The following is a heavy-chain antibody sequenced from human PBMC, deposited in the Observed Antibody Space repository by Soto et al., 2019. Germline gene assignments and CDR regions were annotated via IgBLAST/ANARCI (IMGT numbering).Heavy chain of an antibody. CDR2: INPDNGNT. V-gene: IGHV1-3*01. CDR3: ARGIATGQLDP. J-gene: IGHJ5*02. CDR1: VYTFNRYP. Sequence: ASVKVPCSASVYTFNRYPMNWVRQATGQRLEWMGWINPDNGNTKSSQKFQDRVIITRDTSASTAYMDLSSLRSEDTAVYYCARGIATGQLDPWGQGTLVTVSS. D-gene: IGHD2-15*01.